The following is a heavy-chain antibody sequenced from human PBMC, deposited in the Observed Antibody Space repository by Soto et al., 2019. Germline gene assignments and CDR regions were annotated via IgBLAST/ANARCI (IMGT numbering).Heavy chain of an antibody. Sequence: QVTLKASCPGLVKSTETLTLTCTFSGFSFSNPRMSVSWIRQPPGKALEWLAHISSSDVKSYSTSLKSRLTILKDTSKSQVVLTMTNVDPMDTATYYCARVLYYGMEVCGQWTTVTVSS. CDR3: ARVLYYGMEV. CDR1: GFSFSNPRMS. V-gene: IGHV2-26*01. J-gene: IGHJ6*02. CDR2: ISSSDVK.